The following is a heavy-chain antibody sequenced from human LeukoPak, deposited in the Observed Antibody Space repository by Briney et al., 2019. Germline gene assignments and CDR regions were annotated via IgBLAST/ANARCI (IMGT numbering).Heavy chain of an antibody. Sequence: SGGSLRLSCAASGFTFSSYAMSWVRQAPGKGLEWVSAISGSGGSTYYADSVKGRFTISRDNSKNTLYLQMNSLRAEDTAVYYCAKHSSGWLCFDYWGQGTLVTVSS. CDR3: AKHSSGWLCFDY. CDR1: GFTFSSYA. V-gene: IGHV3-23*01. J-gene: IGHJ4*02. D-gene: IGHD6-19*01. CDR2: ISGSGGST.